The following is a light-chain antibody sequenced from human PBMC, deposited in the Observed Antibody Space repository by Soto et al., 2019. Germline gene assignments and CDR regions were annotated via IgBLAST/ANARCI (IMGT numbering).Light chain of an antibody. Sequence: IVLTQSPSTLSLSPGAIATLSCRASQSVSSYLAWYQQKPGQAPRLLIYDASNRATGIPDRFSGSGSGTDFTLTISRLEPEDFAVYYCQQYGSSLWTFGQGTKVDIK. CDR2: DAS. CDR1: QSVSSY. V-gene: IGKV3-20*01. CDR3: QQYGSSLWT. J-gene: IGKJ1*01.